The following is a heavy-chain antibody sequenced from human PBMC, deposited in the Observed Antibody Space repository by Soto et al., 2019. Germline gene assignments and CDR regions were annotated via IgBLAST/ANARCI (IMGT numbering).Heavy chain of an antibody. CDR3: ARNDYGDQKPPFPDY. V-gene: IGHV4-30-4*01. J-gene: IGHJ4*02. Sequence: QVQLQESGPGLVKPSQTLSLTCTVSGGSISSGDYYWSWIRQPPGKGLEWIGYIYYSGSTYYNPSLKRRVTISVDTSKNQFSLKLSSATAADTAVYYCARNDYGDQKPPFPDYWGQGTLVTVSS. CDR2: IYYSGST. CDR1: GGSISSGDYY. D-gene: IGHD4-17*01.